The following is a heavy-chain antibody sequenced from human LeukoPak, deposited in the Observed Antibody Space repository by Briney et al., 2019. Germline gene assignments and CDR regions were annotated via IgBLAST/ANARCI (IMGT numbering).Heavy chain of an antibody. CDR3: AREFVCSSTSCYSM. CDR2: IYSGGST. D-gene: IGHD2-2*01. Sequence: GGSLRLSCAASGFTVSSNYMSWVRQAPGKGLEWVSVIYSGGSTYYADSVKGRFTISRDNSKNTLYLQMNSLRAEDTAVYYCAREFVCSSTSCYSMWGQGTLVTVSS. CDR1: GFTVSSNY. V-gene: IGHV3-66*01. J-gene: IGHJ4*02.